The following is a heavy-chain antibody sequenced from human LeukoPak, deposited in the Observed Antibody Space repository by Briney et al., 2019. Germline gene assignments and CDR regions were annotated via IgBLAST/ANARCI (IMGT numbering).Heavy chain of an antibody. V-gene: IGHV4-59*11. CDR2: ISYIGST. D-gene: IGHD4-17*01. CDR1: GGSFSSHY. Sequence: SETLSLTRTVSGGSFSSHYWSWIRQPPGKGLEWIGYISYIGSTNYNPSLKSRVTISVDTSKKQFSLKLSSVTAADTAVYYCARDPITVTKGLDVWGQGTMVTVSS. CDR3: ARDPITVTKGLDV. J-gene: IGHJ3*01.